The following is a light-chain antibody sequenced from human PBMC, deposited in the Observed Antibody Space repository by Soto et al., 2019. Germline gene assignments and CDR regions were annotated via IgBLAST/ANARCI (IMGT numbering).Light chain of an antibody. V-gene: IGKV3-20*01. CDR1: QGIFSNY. Sequence: EIVLTQSPGTLSLSPGERATLSCRACQGIFSNYVAWYQQRSGQAPRLLIYGASNRATGIPDRISGSGSGTDFTLTISRLEPEDFAVYYCQQYATSPRTFGLGTQVEFK. J-gene: IGKJ1*01. CDR3: QQYATSPRT. CDR2: GAS.